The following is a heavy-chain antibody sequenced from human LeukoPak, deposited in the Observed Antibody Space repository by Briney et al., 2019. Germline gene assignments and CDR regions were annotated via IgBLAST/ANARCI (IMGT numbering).Heavy chain of an antibody. J-gene: IGHJ4*02. Sequence: GGSLRLSCVVSGFNLSNYWMNWVRQAPGKGLEWVANIKHDGSEKYYVDSVKGRLSISRDNAKKSLYLQMNSLRAEDTAVYYCARALSHCLDYWGQGTLVTVSS. CDR2: IKHDGSEK. CDR3: ARALSHCLDY. V-gene: IGHV3-7*01. CDR1: GFNLSNYW. D-gene: IGHD3-16*01.